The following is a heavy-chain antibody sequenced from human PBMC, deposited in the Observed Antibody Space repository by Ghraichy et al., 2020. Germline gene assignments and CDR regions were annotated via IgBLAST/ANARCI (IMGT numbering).Heavy chain of an antibody. Sequence: GGSLRLSCAASGFTFSSYAINWVRQAPGKGLEWVSAISGSGGGTSYADSVKGRFSISRDNSKNTLDLQMNSLRAEDTAVYYCAKSIGYSSGWYGDAFDIWGQGTMVTVSS. CDR2: ISGSGGGT. V-gene: IGHV3-23*01. D-gene: IGHD6-19*01. CDR1: GFTFSSYA. J-gene: IGHJ3*02. CDR3: AKSIGYSSGWYGDAFDI.